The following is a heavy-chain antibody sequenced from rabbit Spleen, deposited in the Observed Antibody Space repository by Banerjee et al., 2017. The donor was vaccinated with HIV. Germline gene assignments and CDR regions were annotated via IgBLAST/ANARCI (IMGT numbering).Heavy chain of an antibody. V-gene: IGHV1S40*01. CDR2: IVGSSSGFT. Sequence: QSLEESGGDLVKPGASLTLTCTASGFSFSTNYYMSWVRQAPGKGLEWISCIVGSSSGFTYSATWAKGRFTCSKTSSTTVTLQMTSLTVADTATYFCARDTGSSFSSYGMDLWGPGTLVTVS. J-gene: IGHJ6*01. D-gene: IGHD8-1*01. CDR3: ARDTGSSFSSYGMDL. CDR1: GFSFSTNYY.